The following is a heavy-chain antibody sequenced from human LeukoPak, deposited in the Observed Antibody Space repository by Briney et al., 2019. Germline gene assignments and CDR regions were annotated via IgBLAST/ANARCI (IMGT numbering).Heavy chain of an antibody. V-gene: IGHV1-3*01. D-gene: IGHD6-13*01. CDR2: INAGNGNT. CDR3: ATGYSSIFYYYYGMDV. J-gene: IGHJ6*02. CDR1: GYTFTSYA. Sequence: ASVKVSCKASGYTFTSYAMNWVRQAPGQRLEWMGWINAGNGNTKYSQKFQGRVTITRDTSASTAYMELSSLRSEDTAVYYCATGYSSIFYYYYGMDVWGQGTTVTVSS.